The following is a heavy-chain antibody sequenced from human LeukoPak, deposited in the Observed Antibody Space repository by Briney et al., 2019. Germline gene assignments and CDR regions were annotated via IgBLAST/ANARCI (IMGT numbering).Heavy chain of an antibody. CDR2: IYPGDSDT. D-gene: IGHD2-21*02. CDR1: GYSFTSYW. Sequence: GESLQISCKGSGYSFTSYWIGWVRQMPGKGLEWMGIIYPGDSDTRYSPSFQGQVTISADKSISTAYLQWSSLKASDTAMYYCARIAYCGGDCYSPHAFDIWGQGTMVTVSS. J-gene: IGHJ3*02. V-gene: IGHV5-51*01. CDR3: ARIAYCGGDCYSPHAFDI.